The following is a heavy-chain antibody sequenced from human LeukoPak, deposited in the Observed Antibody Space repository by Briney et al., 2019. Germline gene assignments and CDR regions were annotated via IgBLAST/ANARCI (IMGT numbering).Heavy chain of an antibody. CDR1: GFTFSSYW. CDR2: IKQDGSEK. J-gene: IGHJ4*02. Sequence: GGSLRLSCGASGFTFSSYWMSWVRQAPGKGLEWVANIKQDGSEKYYVDSVKGRFTISRDNAKNSLYLQMNSLRAEDTAVYYCARGTSYYYDSSGYGYWGQGTLVTVSS. V-gene: IGHV3-7*01. CDR3: ARGTSYYYDSSGYGY. D-gene: IGHD3-22*01.